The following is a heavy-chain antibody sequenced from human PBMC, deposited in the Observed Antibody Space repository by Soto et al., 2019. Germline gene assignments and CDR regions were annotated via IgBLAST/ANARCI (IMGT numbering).Heavy chain of an antibody. D-gene: IGHD3-9*01. CDR2: IYDSGST. CDR3: ARGPRVLRYLTIGFDY. CDR1: GGSISSYY. Sequence: SETLSLTCTVSGGSISSYYWSWIRQPPGKGLEWIGYIYDSGSTNYNPSLKSRVTISVDTSKNQFSLKLSSVTAADTAVYYCARGPRVLRYLTIGFDYWGQGTLVTVSS. V-gene: IGHV4-59*12. J-gene: IGHJ4*02.